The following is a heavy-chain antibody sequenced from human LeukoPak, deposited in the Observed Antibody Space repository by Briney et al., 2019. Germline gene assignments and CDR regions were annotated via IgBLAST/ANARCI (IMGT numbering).Heavy chain of an antibody. D-gene: IGHD5-18*01. Sequence: GGSLRLSCAASGFTFNNYAMNWVRQAPGKGLEWVSHISNSGANIYYAESVKGRFTISRDNSKNTLYLQIKSLRAEDTAVYYCARAFYGYSYVSHWGQGTLVTVSS. CDR2: ISNSGANI. V-gene: IGHV3-23*01. CDR3: ARAFYGYSYVSH. CDR1: GFTFNNYA. J-gene: IGHJ4*02.